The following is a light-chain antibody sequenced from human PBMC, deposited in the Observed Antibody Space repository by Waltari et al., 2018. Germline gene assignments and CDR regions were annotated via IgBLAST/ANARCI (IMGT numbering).Light chain of an antibody. J-gene: IGKJ1*01. CDR1: QSVSSY. Sequence: EIVLTQSPATLSLSPGERATLSCRASQSVSSYLAWYQQKPGQAPRLLIYDASNRATAIPARFSGSGSWTDFTLTISSLEPEDFAVYYCQQRSNWPPVWTFGQGTKVEIK. CDR2: DAS. CDR3: QQRSNWPPVWT. V-gene: IGKV3-11*01.